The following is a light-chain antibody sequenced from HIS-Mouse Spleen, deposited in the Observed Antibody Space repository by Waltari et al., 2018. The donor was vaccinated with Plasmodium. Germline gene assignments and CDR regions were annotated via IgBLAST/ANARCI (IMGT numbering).Light chain of an antibody. Sequence: SYELTQPSSVSVSPGQTARITCSGDVLAKKYARWFQQKPGQAPVLVIYKDSERPSGIPERFSGSSSGPTVTVTISGAQVEDEADYYCYSAADNNLVFGGGTKLTVL. CDR2: KDS. J-gene: IGLJ3*02. CDR3: YSAADNNLV. V-gene: IGLV3-27*01. CDR1: VLAKKY.